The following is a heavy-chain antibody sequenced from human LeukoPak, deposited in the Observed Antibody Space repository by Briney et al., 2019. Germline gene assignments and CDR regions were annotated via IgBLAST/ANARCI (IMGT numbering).Heavy chain of an antibody. D-gene: IGHD4-17*01. Sequence: SETLSLTCAVSDYSISSGYYWGWIRQPPGKGLEWIGSIYHSGSTYYNPSLKSRVTISVDTSKNQFSLKLSSVTAADTAVYYCARLPPTRYGDYGYYFDYWGQGTLVTVSS. CDR1: DYSISSGYY. CDR2: IYHSGST. CDR3: ARLPPTRYGDYGYYFDY. V-gene: IGHV4-38-2*01. J-gene: IGHJ4*02.